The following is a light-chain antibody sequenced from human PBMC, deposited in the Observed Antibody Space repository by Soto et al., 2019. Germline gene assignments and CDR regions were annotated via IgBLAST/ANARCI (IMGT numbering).Light chain of an antibody. Sequence: QAVVTQAPSLTVSPGGTVTLTCASSTGAVTSGYYPNWFQQKPGQAPRALIYNTSNKHSWTPARFSGSLLGGKAALTLSGVQPEDEAEYFCLLYYGAAGVFGGGTKLTVL. CDR1: TGAVTSGYY. V-gene: IGLV7-43*01. CDR2: NTS. CDR3: LLYYGAAGV. J-gene: IGLJ2*01.